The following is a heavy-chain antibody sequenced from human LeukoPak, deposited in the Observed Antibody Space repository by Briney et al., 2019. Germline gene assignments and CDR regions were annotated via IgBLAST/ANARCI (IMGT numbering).Heavy chain of an antibody. CDR1: GFTVSSNY. V-gene: IGHV3-53*01. J-gene: IGHJ6*02. D-gene: IGHD3-3*01. Sequence: GGSLRLSCAASGFTVSSNYMSWVRQAPGKGLQWVSVIYSGGSTYYADSVKGRFTISRDNSKNTLYLQMNSLRAEDTAVYYCARERFVYDFWSGYYETPADYYYYGMDVWGQGPTVTVSS. CDR2: IYSGGST. CDR3: ARERFVYDFWSGYYETPADYYYYGMDV.